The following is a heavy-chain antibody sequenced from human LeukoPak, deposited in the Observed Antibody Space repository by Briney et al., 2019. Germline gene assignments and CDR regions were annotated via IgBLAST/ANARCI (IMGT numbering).Heavy chain of an antibody. Sequence: PGGSLRLSCAASGLTFSSHWMHWVRQAPGKGLVWVSRITNDGSSTTYADSVKGRFTISRDNAKNMLYLQVNSLRAEDTAVYYCARETAAYFDYWGQGTLVTVSS. J-gene: IGHJ4*02. CDR3: ARETAAYFDY. V-gene: IGHV3-74*01. D-gene: IGHD2-21*02. CDR1: GLTFSSHW. CDR2: ITNDGSST.